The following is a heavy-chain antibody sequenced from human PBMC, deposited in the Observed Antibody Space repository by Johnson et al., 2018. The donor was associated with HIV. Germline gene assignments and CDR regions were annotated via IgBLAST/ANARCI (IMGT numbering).Heavy chain of an antibody. CDR3: ARDRPSSSSSGAFDI. Sequence: EKLVESGGGVVRPGGSLRLPFAAPGFTFDDYGLSWVRQAPGKGLEWVSGINWNGGSTGYADSVKGRFTISRDNAKNSLYLQLNSLRAEDTALYYCARDRPSSSSSGAFDIWGQGTMVTVSS. CDR1: GFTFDDYG. CDR2: INWNGGST. V-gene: IGHV3-20*03. J-gene: IGHJ3*02. D-gene: IGHD6-6*01.